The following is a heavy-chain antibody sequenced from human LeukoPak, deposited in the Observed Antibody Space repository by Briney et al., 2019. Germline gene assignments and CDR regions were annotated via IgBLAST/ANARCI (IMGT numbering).Heavy chain of an antibody. J-gene: IGHJ5*02. Sequence: SETLSLTCAVYGGSFSGYYWSWIRQPPGKGLEWIGEINHSGSTNYNPSLKSRVTISVDTSKNQFSLKLSSVTAADTAVYYCARETMTTGNWFDPWGQGTLVTVSS. CDR1: GGSFSGYY. CDR3: ARETMTTGNWFDP. V-gene: IGHV4-34*01. CDR2: INHSGST. D-gene: IGHD3-22*01.